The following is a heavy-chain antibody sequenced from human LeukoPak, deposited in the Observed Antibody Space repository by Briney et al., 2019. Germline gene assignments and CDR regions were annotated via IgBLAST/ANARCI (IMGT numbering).Heavy chain of an antibody. V-gene: IGHV3-7*01. CDR3: ARVGPVGHYYGAFDI. CDR1: GFTFSSYW. D-gene: IGHD3-10*01. Sequence: GGSLRLSCAASGFTFSSYWMSWVRQAPGKGLEWVANIKQDGSEKYFVDSLKGRFTISRDNAKNSLYLLMNSLGAEDTAVYFCARVGPVGHYYGAFDIWGRGTMVTVSS. J-gene: IGHJ3*02. CDR2: IKQDGSEK.